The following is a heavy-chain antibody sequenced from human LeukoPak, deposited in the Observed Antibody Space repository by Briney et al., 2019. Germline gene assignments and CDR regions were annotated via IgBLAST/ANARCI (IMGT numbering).Heavy chain of an antibody. V-gene: IGHV3-30*02. D-gene: IGHD3-22*01. J-gene: IGHJ4*02. CDR3: ARGHYYDSSGYDY. CDR1: GFTFSSYG. Sequence: GGSLRLSCAASGFTFSSYGMHWVRQAPGKGLEWVAFIRYDGSNKYYADSVKGRFTISRDNPKNSLYLQMNSLRAEDTAVYYCARGHYYDSSGYDYWGQGALVTVSS. CDR2: IRYDGSNK.